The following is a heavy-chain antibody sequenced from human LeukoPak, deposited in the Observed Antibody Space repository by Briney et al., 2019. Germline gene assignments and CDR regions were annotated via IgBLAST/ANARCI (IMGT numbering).Heavy chain of an antibody. V-gene: IGHV3-48*01. CDR1: GFTFSSSS. CDR3: ARHIPFDC. CDR2: ISTSGGTI. J-gene: IGHJ4*02. D-gene: IGHD2-21*01. Sequence: HPGGSLRLSCAASGFTFSSSSMNRVRQAPEKGLEWVSYISTSGGTIYYADSVKGRFTISRDNAKNSLYLQMDSLRAEDTVVYYCARHIPFDCWGQGTLVTVSS.